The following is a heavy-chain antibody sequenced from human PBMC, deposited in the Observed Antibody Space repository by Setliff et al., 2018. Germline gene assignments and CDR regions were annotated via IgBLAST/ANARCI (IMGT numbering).Heavy chain of an antibody. CDR3: CSGSYLFVY. J-gene: IGHJ4*02. D-gene: IGHD1-26*01. Sequence: QPGGSLRLSCAASRFTFSNYAMSWVRQAPGKGLEWVSAISASGRTTYSADSVKGRFTISRDNSKNTLSLQMNSLRAEDTAVYYCCSGSYLFVYWGQGSLVTVSS. V-gene: IGHV3-23*01. CDR1: RFTFSNYA. CDR2: ISASGRTT.